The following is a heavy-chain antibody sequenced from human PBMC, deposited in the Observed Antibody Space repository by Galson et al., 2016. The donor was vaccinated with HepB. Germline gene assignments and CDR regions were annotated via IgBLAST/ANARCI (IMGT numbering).Heavy chain of an antibody. J-gene: IGHJ4*02. V-gene: IGHV1-24*01. CDR2: FTPEHGDT. CDR3: ATGEKTSGSYYVSFDD. D-gene: IGHD3-10*01. CDR1: GYTLTELS. Sequence: SVKVSCKVFGYTLTELSTHWVRQAPGKGLEWMGGFTPEHGDTIYAQTFQGRVTMTEDPSTDTAYMELSRLGSEDTAVYYCATGEKTSGSYYVSFDDWGQGTLVTVSS.